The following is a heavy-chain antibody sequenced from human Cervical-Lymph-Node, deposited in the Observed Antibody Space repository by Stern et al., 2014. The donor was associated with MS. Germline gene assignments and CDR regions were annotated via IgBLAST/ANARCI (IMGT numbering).Heavy chain of an antibody. D-gene: IGHD4-17*01. V-gene: IGHV4-30-4*01. CDR3: ARGTTVINWFDP. J-gene: IGHJ5*02. CDR1: CGSISRGDYY. Sequence: QVQLQESGPGLVKPSQTLSLTCTVSCGSISRGDYYWSWIRQPPGKGLEWIGSLYYMGSTSYNPSLKSLVTISVDTSKNQFSLKLSSVTAADTAVYYCARGTTVINWFDPWGQGTLVTVSS. CDR2: LYYMGST.